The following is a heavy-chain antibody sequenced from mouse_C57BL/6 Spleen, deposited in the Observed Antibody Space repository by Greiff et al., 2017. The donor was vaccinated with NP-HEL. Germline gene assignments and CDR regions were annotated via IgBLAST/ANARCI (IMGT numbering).Heavy chain of an antibody. V-gene: IGHV7-3*01. CDR2: IRNKANGYTT. CDR3: ARYDYGSGYFDY. J-gene: IGHJ2*01. D-gene: IGHD1-1*01. CDR1: GFTFTDYY. Sequence: EVKLMESGGGLVQPGGSLSLSCAASGFTFTDYYMSWVRQPPGKALEWLGFIRNKANGYTTEYSASVKGRFTISRDNSQSILYLQMNALGAEDSANYYCARYDYGSGYFDYWGQGTTLTGSS.